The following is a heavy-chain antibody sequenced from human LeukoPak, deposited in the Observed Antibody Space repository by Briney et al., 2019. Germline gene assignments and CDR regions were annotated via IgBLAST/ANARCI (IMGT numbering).Heavy chain of an antibody. V-gene: IGHV4-39*07. D-gene: IGHD6-19*01. CDR3: ARGTLYSGWSYYFDY. Sequence: SETLSLTCSVSGGSISLSYYYWGWIRQPPGKALEWIGSVYYSGATSYNPSLKSRVTISVDMSKNHFSLGLSSVTAADTAMYYCARGTLYSGWSYYFDYWGQGSQVTVSS. CDR1: GGSISLSYYY. CDR2: VYYSGAT. J-gene: IGHJ4*02.